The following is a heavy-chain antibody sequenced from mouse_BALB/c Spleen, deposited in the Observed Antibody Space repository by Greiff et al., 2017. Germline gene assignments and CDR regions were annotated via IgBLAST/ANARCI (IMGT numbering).Heavy chain of an antibody. CDR2: INPSTGYT. Sequence: QVQLQQSGAELAKPGASVKMSCKASGYTFTSYWMHWVKQRPGQGLEWIGYINPSTGYTEYNQKFKDKATLTADKSSSTAYMQLSSLPSEDSAVYYCARGGIFAYWGQGTLVTVSA. CDR3: ARGGIFAY. J-gene: IGHJ3*01. V-gene: IGHV1-7*01. D-gene: IGHD1-1*01. CDR1: GYTFTSYW.